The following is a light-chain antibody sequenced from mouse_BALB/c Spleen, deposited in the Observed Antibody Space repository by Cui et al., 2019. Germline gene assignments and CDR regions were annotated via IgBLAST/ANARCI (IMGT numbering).Light chain of an antibody. V-gene: IGKV4-80*01. CDR2: STY. J-gene: IGKJ1*01. CDR1: SSVSY. Sequence: QIVLTQSPAIMSASLGEEITLTCSASSSVSYMQWYQQKSGTSPKLLIYSTYNLASGVPSRFSGSGSGTFYSLTISSVEAEDAADYYCHQWSSYPWTFGGGTKLEIK. CDR3: HQWSSYPWT.